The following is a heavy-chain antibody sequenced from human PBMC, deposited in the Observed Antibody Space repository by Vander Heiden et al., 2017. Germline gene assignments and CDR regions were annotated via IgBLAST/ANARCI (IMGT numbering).Heavy chain of an antibody. CDR2: FLSSGST. V-gene: IGHV4-39*01. Sequence: QLQLQESGPGVVQPSATLSPTCSVSVASIGNSRFHWGWIRQSPGKGLEWIGSFLSSGSTFYNPSLKSRVTISLDTSKNQLSVRLTSVTAADTAVYYCARPEGDTTSDCVYWGQGTLVTVSS. J-gene: IGHJ4*02. D-gene: IGHD2-2*01. CDR1: VASIGNSRFH. CDR3: ARPEGDTTSDCVY.